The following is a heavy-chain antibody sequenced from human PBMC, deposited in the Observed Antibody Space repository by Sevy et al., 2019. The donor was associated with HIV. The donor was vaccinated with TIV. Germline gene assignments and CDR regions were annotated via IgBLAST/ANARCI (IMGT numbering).Heavy chain of an antibody. V-gene: IGHV1-2*02. CDR1: GYTFTGYY. Sequence: ASVKVSCKASGYTFTGYYMHWVRQAPGQGLEWIGWINPSGGATNFAQKFQGRVTMTRDTSITTAYMELTRLRSDDTAGYYGGGGGGGFGEFPYGGQGTLVTVSS. CDR3: GGGGGGFGEFPY. CDR2: INPSGGAT. D-gene: IGHD3-10*01. J-gene: IGHJ4*02.